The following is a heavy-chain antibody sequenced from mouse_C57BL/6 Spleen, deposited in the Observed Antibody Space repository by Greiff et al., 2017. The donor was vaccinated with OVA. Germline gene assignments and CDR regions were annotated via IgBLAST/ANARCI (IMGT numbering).Heavy chain of an antibody. Sequence: VQLQQSGPELVKPEASVKISCKASGYSFTGYYMNWVKQSPEKSLEWIGEINPSTGGTTYNQKFKAKATLTVDKSSSTAYMQLKSLTSEDSAVYYCARSRVVAFDYWGQGTTLTVSS. D-gene: IGHD1-1*01. V-gene: IGHV1-42*01. CDR2: INPSTGGT. CDR3: ARSRVVAFDY. CDR1: GYSFTGYY. J-gene: IGHJ2*01.